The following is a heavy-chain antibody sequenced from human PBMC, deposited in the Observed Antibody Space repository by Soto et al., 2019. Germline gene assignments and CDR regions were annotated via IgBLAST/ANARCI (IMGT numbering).Heavy chain of an antibody. D-gene: IGHD6-19*01. V-gene: IGHV3-64*01. CDR1: GFTFSSYS. CDR3: ARDGQWLPRDGLRSSYYFDY. CDR2: ISSNGGST. Sequence: GGSLILSCAASGFTFSSYSMHWVRQAPGKGLEYVSAISSNGGSTYYANSVKGRFTISRDNAKNSLYLQMNSLRAEDTAVYYCARDGQWLPRDGLRSSYYFDYWGQGTLVTVSS. J-gene: IGHJ4*02.